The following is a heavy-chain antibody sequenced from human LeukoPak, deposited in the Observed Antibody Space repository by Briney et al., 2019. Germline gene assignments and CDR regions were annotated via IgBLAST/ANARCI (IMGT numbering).Heavy chain of an antibody. J-gene: IGHJ4*02. CDR2: ISGSGDST. CDR1: GFTFNTYA. V-gene: IGHV3-23*01. D-gene: IGHD3-16*01. Sequence: GGSLRLSCGASGFTFNTYAMSWVRQAPGKGLEWVSSISGSGDSTYYADSVKGRFTISRDNSKNTPYLQMNSLRAEDTAVYYCARDGGKETRGRGLQLLWDYWGQGTLVTVSS. CDR3: ARDGGKETRGRGLQLLWDY.